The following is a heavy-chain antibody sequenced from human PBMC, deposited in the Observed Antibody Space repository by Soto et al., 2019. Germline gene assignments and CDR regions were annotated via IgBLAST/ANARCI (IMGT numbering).Heavy chain of an antibody. J-gene: IGHJ5*02. CDR1: GYSFTNYY. CDR2: INAGGGYT. Sequence: ASVKVSCKASGYSFTNYYMLWVRQAPGQGLEWMGTINAGGGYTTYAQRFQGRVTMTRDTSTSTVSMELSSLRYEDTALYYCTRGGAIAVVTAPFDLWG. CDR3: TRGGAIAVVTAPFDL. V-gene: IGHV1-46*03. D-gene: IGHD2-21*02.